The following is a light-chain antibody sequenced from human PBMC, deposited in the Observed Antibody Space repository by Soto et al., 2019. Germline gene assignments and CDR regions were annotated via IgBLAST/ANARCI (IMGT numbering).Light chain of an antibody. CDR2: AAS. Sequence: DIPMTQSPSSLSASVGDRVTITCRASQSISTFLNWYQQKPGNAPKSLIYAASNLQSGVPSRFSGSGSGTDFTLTISSLQPEDFAVYYCQQRSNWPLTFGQGTRLEI. J-gene: IGKJ5*01. CDR3: QQRSNWPLT. CDR1: QSISTF. V-gene: IGKV1-39*01.